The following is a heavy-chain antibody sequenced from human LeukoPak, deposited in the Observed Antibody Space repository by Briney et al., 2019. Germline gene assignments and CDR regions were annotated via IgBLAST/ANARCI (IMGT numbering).Heavy chain of an antibody. Sequence: GGSLRLSCEASGFSFSNYCMEWVRQAPGRGLGGVAYIKKDGSEKFFVDSVKGRCTVSRDNARNSLYLQQNSLRDEDTAVYYCARGYGINCASTTCAGALDIWGPGTMVTVS. CDR3: ARGYGINCASTTCAGALDI. J-gene: IGHJ3*02. CDR1: GFSFSNYC. D-gene: IGHD2/OR15-2a*01. CDR2: IKKDGSEK. V-gene: IGHV3-7*01.